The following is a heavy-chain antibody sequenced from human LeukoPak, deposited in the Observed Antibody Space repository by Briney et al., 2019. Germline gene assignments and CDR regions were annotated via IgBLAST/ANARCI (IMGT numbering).Heavy chain of an antibody. V-gene: IGHV1-69*02. CDR1: GGTFSSYT. D-gene: IGHD3-22*01. J-gene: IGHJ4*02. CDR3: GFDSDTSGHFDF. Sequence: SVKVSCKASGGTFSSYTINWVRQAPGQGLEWMGRIIPVLGVANYAQKFQDRVTITADKSTSTAYLELNSLRSEDTALFYCGFDSDTSGHFDFWGQGSRVTVSS. CDR2: IIPVLGVA.